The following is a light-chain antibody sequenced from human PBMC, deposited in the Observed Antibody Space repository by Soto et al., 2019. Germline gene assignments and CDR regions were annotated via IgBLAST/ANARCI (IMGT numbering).Light chain of an antibody. V-gene: IGKV3-15*01. CDR1: PSVSSN. J-gene: IGKJ2*02. CDR3: QQYNNWPPWT. CDR2: GAS. Sequence: EIVMTQSPATLSVSPGERATLSCRASPSVSSNLAWYQQKPGQAPRLLIYGASTRATGIPARFSGSGSGTEFTLTISSMQSEEFAVYYCQQYNNWPPWTFGQGTKLEIK.